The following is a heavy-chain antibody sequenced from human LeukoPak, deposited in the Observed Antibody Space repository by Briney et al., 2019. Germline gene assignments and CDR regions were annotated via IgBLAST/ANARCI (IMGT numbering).Heavy chain of an antibody. Sequence: PGGSLRLSCAASGFTFSSYSMNWVRQAPGKGLEWVSSISSSSSYIYYADSVKGRFTISRDNAKNSLYLQMNSLRAEDTAVYYCARDYVWGSYRPNSPDYWGQGTLVTVSS. D-gene: IGHD3-16*02. CDR1: GFTFSSYS. V-gene: IGHV3-21*01. J-gene: IGHJ4*02. CDR3: ARDYVWGSYRPNSPDY. CDR2: ISSSSSYI.